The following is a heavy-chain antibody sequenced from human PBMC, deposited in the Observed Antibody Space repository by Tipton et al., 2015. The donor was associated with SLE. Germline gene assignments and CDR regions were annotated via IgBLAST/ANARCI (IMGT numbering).Heavy chain of an antibody. V-gene: IGHV4-34*01. D-gene: IGHD6-13*01. CDR3: AGAVRTAGGLRDY. J-gene: IGHJ4*02. CDR1: GGSFSDYY. CDR2: INQSGTA. Sequence: TLSLTCAVYGGSFSDYYWTWIRQPPGKGLEWIGEINQSGTANYNPSLKSRLIMSIDASKNQFSLNLSSVTAADAALYYCAGAVRTAGGLRDYWGQGTLVTVS.